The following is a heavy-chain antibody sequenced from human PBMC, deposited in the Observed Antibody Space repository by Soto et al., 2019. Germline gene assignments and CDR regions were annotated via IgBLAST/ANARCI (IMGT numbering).Heavy chain of an antibody. CDR2: IIPIFGTA. J-gene: IGHJ6*02. Sequence: QVQLVQSGAEVKKPGSSVKVSCKASGGTFSSYAISWVRQAPGQGLEWMGGIIPIFGTANYAQKCQGRVTMTADESTTTAYMELGSLRFEDTAVYYCARDHKGCYGGCGYGYCYNGMDVWGQGTTVTVSS. CDR1: GGTFSSYA. CDR3: ARDHKGCYGGCGYGYCYNGMDV. D-gene: IGHD3-22*01. V-gene: IGHV1-69*01.